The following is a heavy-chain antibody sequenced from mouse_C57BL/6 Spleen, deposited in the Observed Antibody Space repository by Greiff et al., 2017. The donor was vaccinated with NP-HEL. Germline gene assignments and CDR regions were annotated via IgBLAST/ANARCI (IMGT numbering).Heavy chain of an antibody. D-gene: IGHD2-5*01. CDR1: GFTFSDYY. V-gene: IGHV5-16*01. CDR3: ARGDYSNYDAMDY. J-gene: IGHJ4*01. CDR2: INYDGSST. Sequence: EVKLMESEGGLVQPGSSVKLSCTASGFTFSDYYMAWVRQVPEKGLEWVANINYDGSSTYYLDSLKSRFIISRDNAKNILYLQMSSLKSEDTATYYCARGDYSNYDAMDYWGQGASVTVSS.